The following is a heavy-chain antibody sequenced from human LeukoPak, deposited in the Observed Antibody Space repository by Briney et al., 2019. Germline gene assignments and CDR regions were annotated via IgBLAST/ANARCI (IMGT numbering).Heavy chain of an antibody. V-gene: IGHV4-59*08. D-gene: IGHD2-8*01. CDR2: IFYSGST. CDR1: GGSISGNY. Sequence: SETLSLTCTVSGGSISGNYWSWIRQPPGKGLEWIGHIFYSGSTKYNPSPKSRVTISVDTSKKQFSLKLSSVTAADTAVYYCASGPYCTNGVCYYSAFDIWGQGTMVTVSS. J-gene: IGHJ3*02. CDR3: ASGPYCTNGVCYYSAFDI.